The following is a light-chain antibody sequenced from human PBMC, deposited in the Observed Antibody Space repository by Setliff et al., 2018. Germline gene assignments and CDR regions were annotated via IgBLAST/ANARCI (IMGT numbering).Light chain of an antibody. CDR1: NXGXXX. CDR3: QVWDSGSEQYV. V-gene: IGLV3-21*04. Sequence: SYELTQPPSVPVAPGKTARITCGGNNXGXXXXXXXXXXXXXXXXXVIXXXSGRPSGIPERFFGSNSGNTATLTISRVEAGDEADYYCQVWDSGSEQYVFGTGTRSPS. J-gene: IGLJ1*01. CDR2: XXS.